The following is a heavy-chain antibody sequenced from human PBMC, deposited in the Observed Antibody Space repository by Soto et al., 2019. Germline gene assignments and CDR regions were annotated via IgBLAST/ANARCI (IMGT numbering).Heavy chain of an antibody. CDR1: GFIFSTCI. Sequence: PGGSLRLSCAASGFIFSTCIFNWVRQAPGKGLEWISYISSRSSTTYYADSVKGRFTISRDDARNSLYLQMNSLRDEDTAIYYCVRDVNTAMGNLDFWGQGTLVTVSS. CDR2: ISSRSSTT. V-gene: IGHV3-48*02. D-gene: IGHD5-18*01. CDR3: VRDVNTAMGNLDF. J-gene: IGHJ4*02.